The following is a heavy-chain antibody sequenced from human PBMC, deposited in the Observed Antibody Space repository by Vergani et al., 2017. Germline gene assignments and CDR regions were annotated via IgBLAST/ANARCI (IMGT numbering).Heavy chain of an antibody. CDR3: AKSYCSATRCYSSIAFDL. J-gene: IGHJ3*01. D-gene: IGHD2-2*01. V-gene: IGHV4-30-4*01. CDR1: GASISRGDYY. Sequence: QGQLQESGPGLVRPAQTLSLTCTGSGASISRGDYYWTWIRQPPGKGLEWIGYIYDTGSTYYNPSLAIRIVISIDTSENQFSLNLSSVTAADTVVYYCAKSYCSATRCYSSIAFDLLGQGTQVTISS. CDR2: IYDTGST.